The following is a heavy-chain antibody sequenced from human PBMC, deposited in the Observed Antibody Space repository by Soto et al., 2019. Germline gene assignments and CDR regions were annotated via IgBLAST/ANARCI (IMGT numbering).Heavy chain of an antibody. CDR1: GFTFGDYA. CDR3: TGRYCSSTSCCGSR. D-gene: IGHD2-2*01. V-gene: IGHV3-49*03. CDR2: IRSKAYGGTT. Sequence: PGGSLRLSCTASGFTFGDYAMSWFRQAPGKGLEWVGFIRSKAYGGTTEYAASVKGRFTISRDDSKSIAYLQMNSLKTEDTAVYYCTGRYCSSTSCCGSRWGQGTLVTGSS. J-gene: IGHJ4*02.